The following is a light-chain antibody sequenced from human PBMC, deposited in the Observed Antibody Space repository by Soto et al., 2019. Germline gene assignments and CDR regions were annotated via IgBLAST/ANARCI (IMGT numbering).Light chain of an antibody. CDR3: SSYAGSNILV. J-gene: IGLJ1*01. V-gene: IGLV2-8*01. CDR2: EVS. Sequence: QSALTQPPSASGSPGQSVTISCTGTSGDVGGYNFVAWYQQHPGKAPKLMISEVSKRPSGVPDRFSGSKSGNTASLTVSGLQAEDEADYYCSSYAGSNILVFGTGTKLTVL. CDR1: SGDVGGYNF.